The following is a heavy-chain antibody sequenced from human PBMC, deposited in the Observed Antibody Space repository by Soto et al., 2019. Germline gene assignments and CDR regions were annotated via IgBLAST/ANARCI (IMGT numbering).Heavy chain of an antibody. V-gene: IGHV4-34*01. J-gene: IGHJ4*02. D-gene: IGHD7-27*01. CDR2: INHSGST. CDR3: ASGWGSVFDY. Sequence: QVQLQQWGAGLLKPSETLSLTCAVYGGSFSGYYWSWIRQPPGKGLEWIGEINHSGSTNYNPSLKSQATISADTSKHQFSLMLSCVSAGDTAVYYCASGWGSVFDYWGQGTLVTVSS. CDR1: GGSFSGYY.